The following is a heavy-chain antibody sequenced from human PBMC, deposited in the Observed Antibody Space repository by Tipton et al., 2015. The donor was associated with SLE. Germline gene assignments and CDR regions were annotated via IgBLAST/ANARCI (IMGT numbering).Heavy chain of an antibody. Sequence: TLSLTCSVSGGSISSGNYYWTFIRRSATRGLEWIGHVYIRGSTNYGPDYNPSLKSRVTISVDMSKDQFSLRLTSANVADTAVYYCARYTRADYSTSSSDFDHWGQGTLVTVSS. V-gene: IGHV4-61*09. D-gene: IGHD4-11*01. CDR3: ARYTRADYSTSSSDFDH. CDR1: GGSISSGNYY. CDR2: VYIRGST. J-gene: IGHJ4*02.